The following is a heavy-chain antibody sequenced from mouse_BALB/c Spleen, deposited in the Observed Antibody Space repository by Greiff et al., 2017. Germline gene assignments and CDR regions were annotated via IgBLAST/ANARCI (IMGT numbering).Heavy chain of an antibody. V-gene: IGHV5-6-4*01. CDR1: GFTFSSYT. CDR2: ISSGGSYT. J-gene: IGHJ2*01. Sequence: EVKLMESGGGLVKPGGSLKLSCAASGFTFSSYTMSWVRQTPEKRLEWVATISSGGSYTYYPDSVKGRFTISRDNAKNTLYLQMSSLKSEDTAMYYCTRDEGLLLYFDYWGQGTTLTVSS. D-gene: IGHD2-3*01. CDR3: TRDEGLLLYFDY.